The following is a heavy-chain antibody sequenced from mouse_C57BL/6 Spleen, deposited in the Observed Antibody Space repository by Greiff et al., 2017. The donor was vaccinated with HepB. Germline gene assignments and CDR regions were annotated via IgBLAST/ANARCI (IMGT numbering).Heavy chain of an antibody. CDR3: ARRGKGAWFAY. V-gene: IGHV1-69*01. CDR1: GYTFTSYW. J-gene: IGHJ3*01. Sequence: VQLQQSGAELVMPGASVKLSCKASGYTFTSYWMHWVKQRPGQGLEWIGEIDPSDSYTNYNQKFQGKSTLTVDKSSSTAYMQLSSLTSEDSAVYYGARRGKGAWFAYWGQGTLVTVSA. CDR2: IDPSDSYT.